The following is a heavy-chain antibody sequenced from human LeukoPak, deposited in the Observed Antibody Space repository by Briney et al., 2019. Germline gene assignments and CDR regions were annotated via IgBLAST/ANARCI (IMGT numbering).Heavy chain of an antibody. CDR2: ISSSSSYI. CDR3: ARPMVRGVNNLYYFDY. CDR1: GFTFSSYS. V-gene: IGHV3-21*01. D-gene: IGHD3-10*01. J-gene: IGHJ4*02. Sequence: GGSLRLSCAASGFTFSSYSMNWVRQAPGKGLEWVSSISSSSSYIYYADSVKGRFTISRDNAKNSLYLQMNSLRAEDTAVYYCARPMVRGVNNLYYFDYWGQGTLVTVSS.